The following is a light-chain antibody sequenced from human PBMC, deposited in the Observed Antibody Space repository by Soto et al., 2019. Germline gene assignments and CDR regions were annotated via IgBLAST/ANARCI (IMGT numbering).Light chain of an antibody. V-gene: IGKV1-33*01. CDR2: AAS. Sequence: DIQMTQSPSSLSASVGDRVTITCQATQGISNFLNWYQQKPGKAPKLLIYAASNLETGVPSRFSGSGSGTDFTVTISSLQAEDIATYYCQQYHSLPLTFGGGTKVEIK. J-gene: IGKJ4*01. CDR3: QQYHSLPLT. CDR1: QGISNF.